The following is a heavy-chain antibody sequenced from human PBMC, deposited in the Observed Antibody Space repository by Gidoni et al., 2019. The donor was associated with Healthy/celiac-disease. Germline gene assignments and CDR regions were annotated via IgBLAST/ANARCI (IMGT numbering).Heavy chain of an antibody. J-gene: IGHJ6*02. Sequence: QVQLVESGGGVVQPGGSLSLSCAASGFTFSSYGMHWVRQAPGKGLEWVAFIRYDGSNKYYADSVKGRFTISRDNSKNTLYLQMNSLRAEDTAVYYCAKDTTYCSSTSCYYYYGMDVWGQGTTVTVSS. D-gene: IGHD2-2*01. V-gene: IGHV3-30*02. CDR3: AKDTTYCSSTSCYYYYGMDV. CDR1: GFTFSSYG. CDR2: IRYDGSNK.